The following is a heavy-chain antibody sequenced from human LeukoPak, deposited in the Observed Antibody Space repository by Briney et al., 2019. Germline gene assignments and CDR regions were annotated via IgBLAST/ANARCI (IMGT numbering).Heavy chain of an antibody. Sequence: GSSVKLSCKASGGTFSSYAISWVRQAPGQGLEWMGGIIPIFGTANYAQKFQGRVTITADESTSTAYMELSSLRSEDTAVYYCARVGPGDCSSTSCLYYYYGMDVWGKGTTVTVSS. CDR3: ARVGPGDCSSTSCLYYYYGMDV. CDR2: IIPIFGTA. J-gene: IGHJ6*04. D-gene: IGHD2-2*01. CDR1: GGTFSSYA. V-gene: IGHV1-69*01.